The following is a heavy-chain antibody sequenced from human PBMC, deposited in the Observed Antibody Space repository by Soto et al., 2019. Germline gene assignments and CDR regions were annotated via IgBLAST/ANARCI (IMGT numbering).Heavy chain of an antibody. CDR1: GGSFSGYY. D-gene: IGHD3-10*01. Sequence: NPSETLSLTCAVYGGSFSGYYWSWIRQPPGKGLEWIGEINHSGSTNYNPSLKSRVTISVDTSKNQFSLKLSSVTAADTAVYYCARPKSRGLYYYYYGMGVWGQGTTVTVSS. CDR2: INHSGST. J-gene: IGHJ6*02. V-gene: IGHV4-34*01. CDR3: ARPKSRGLYYYYYGMGV.